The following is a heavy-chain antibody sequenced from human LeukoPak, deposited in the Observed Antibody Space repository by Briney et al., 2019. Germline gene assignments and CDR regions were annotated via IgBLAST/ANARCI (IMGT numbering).Heavy chain of an antibody. CDR3: AGTRMGPAAQFDY. V-gene: IGHV1-24*01. CDR2: FNPEDGET. CDR1: GYTLTELS. Sequence: ASVKVSCKVSGYTLTELSMHWVRQAPGKGLEWMGGFNPEDGETIYAQKFQGRVTMTRDTSISTAYMELSRLRSDDTAVYYCAGTRMGPAAQFDYWGQGTLVTVSS. J-gene: IGHJ4*02. D-gene: IGHD6-13*01.